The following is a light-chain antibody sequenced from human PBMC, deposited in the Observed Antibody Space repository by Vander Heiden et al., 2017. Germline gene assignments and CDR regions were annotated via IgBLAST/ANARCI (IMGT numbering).Light chain of an antibody. CDR3: QQYNSYWT. Sequence: DIPLTQFPSTLSASVGDRVTITCRASQSINSWLAWYQQKPGKAPKVLIYKASSLESGVPSRFSGSGSGTEFTLTISSLQPDDFATYYCQQYNSYWTFGQGTKVEIK. CDR1: QSINSW. V-gene: IGKV1-5*03. CDR2: KAS. J-gene: IGKJ1*01.